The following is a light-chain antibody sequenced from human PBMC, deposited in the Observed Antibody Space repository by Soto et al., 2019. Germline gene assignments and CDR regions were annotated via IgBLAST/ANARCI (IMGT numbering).Light chain of an antibody. J-gene: IGLJ2*01. CDR1: SSNIGSNT. Sequence: QSVLTQPPSASGTPGQRVTISCSGSSSNIGSNTVNSYQQLPGTAPKLLIYNNNQRPSGVPDRFSGSKSGTSASLAISGLQSEDEADYYCAAWDDSLNGHVVFGGGTKLTVL. CDR2: NNN. V-gene: IGLV1-44*01. CDR3: AAWDDSLNGHVV.